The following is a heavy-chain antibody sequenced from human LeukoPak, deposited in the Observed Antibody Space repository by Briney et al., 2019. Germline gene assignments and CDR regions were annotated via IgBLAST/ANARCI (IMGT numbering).Heavy chain of an antibody. CDR2: IKSKTDGGTT. CDR3: TTDQLAAAGTDWFDP. Sequence: GGSLRLSCAASGFTFSNAWMSWVRQAPGNGLEWVGRIKSKTDGGTTDYAAPVKGRFTISRDDSKNTLYLQMNSLKTEDTAVYYCTTDQLAAAGTDWFDPWGQGTLVTVSS. CDR1: GFTFSNAW. V-gene: IGHV3-15*01. J-gene: IGHJ5*02. D-gene: IGHD6-13*01.